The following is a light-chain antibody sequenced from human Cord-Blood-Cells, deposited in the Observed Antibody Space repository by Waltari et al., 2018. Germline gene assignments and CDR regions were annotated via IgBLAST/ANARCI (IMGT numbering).Light chain of an antibody. CDR3: MQSMQLPPTCT. Sequence: DIVMTQTPLSLSVTPGQPASISCKSRQSLLHSEGKTYLYLYLQKPGQSPQLLIYEVSSRFSRVPGRFSGIGAGRDVTQKISRVEAEDVGVYYCMQSMQLPPTCTFGQGTKLEIK. J-gene: IGKJ2*02. CDR2: EVS. V-gene: IGKV2D-29*02. CDR1: QSLLHSEGKTY.